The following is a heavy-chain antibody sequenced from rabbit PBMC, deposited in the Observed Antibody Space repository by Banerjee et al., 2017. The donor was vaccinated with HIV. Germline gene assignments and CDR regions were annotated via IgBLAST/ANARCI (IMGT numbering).Heavy chain of an antibody. CDR3: ARWDSGYRL. Sequence: QSLEESGGGLVQPGASLTLTCTASGFSFSSSYDMCWVRQAPGKGLEWIACIAAGSTGTIHYASWAKGRFTISKTSSTTVTLQMTSLTAADTATYFCARWDSGYRLWGPGTLVTDS. V-gene: IGHV1S40*01. D-gene: IGHD7-1*01. J-gene: IGHJ6*01. CDR1: GFSFSSSYD. CDR2: IAAGSTGTI.